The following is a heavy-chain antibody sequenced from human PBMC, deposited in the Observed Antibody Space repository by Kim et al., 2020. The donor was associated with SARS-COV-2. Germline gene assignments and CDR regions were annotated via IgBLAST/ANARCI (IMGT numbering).Heavy chain of an antibody. V-gene: IGHV4-34*01. CDR1: GGSFSGYY. D-gene: IGHD3-3*01. Sequence: SETLSLTCAVYGGSFSGYYWSWIRQPPGKGLEWIGEINHSGSTNYNPSLKSRVTISVDTSKNQFSLKLSSVTAADTAVYYCARGGDFWSGYPNLATYNFPSSGRKHKPADGLPKAKNWFDPWGQGTLVTVSS. J-gene: IGHJ5*02. CDR2: INHSGST. CDR3: ARGGDFWSGYPNLATYNFPSSGRKHKPADGLPKAKNWFDP.